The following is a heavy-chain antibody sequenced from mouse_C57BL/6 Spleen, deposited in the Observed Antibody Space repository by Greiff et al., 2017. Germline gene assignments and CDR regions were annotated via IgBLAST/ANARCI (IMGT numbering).Heavy chain of an antibody. CDR1: GYTFTDYN. D-gene: IGHD2-1*01. Sequence: EVQLQHSGPELVKPGASVKIPCKASGYTFTDYNMDWVKQSHGKSLEWIGDINPNNGGTIYNQKFKGKATLTVDKSSSTAYMELRSLTSEDTAVYYCARRGDGIWYFDVWGTGTTVTVSS. CDR3: ARRGDGIWYFDV. J-gene: IGHJ1*03. V-gene: IGHV1-18*01. CDR2: INPNNGGT.